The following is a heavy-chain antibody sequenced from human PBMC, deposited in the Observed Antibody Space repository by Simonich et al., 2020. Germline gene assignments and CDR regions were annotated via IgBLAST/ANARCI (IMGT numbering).Heavy chain of an antibody. Sequence: QVQLVQSGAEVKKPGASVKVSCKASGYTFTGYYMHWGRQAPGQGLEWRGRINPNCGGTNYAQKFQGRVTMTRDTSISTAYMELSRLRSDDTAVYYCARGALTGDYYYMDVWGKGTTVTVSS. CDR3: ARGALTGDYYYMDV. CDR1: GYTFTGYY. J-gene: IGHJ6*03. CDR2: INPNCGGT. V-gene: IGHV1-2*02. D-gene: IGHD7-27*01.